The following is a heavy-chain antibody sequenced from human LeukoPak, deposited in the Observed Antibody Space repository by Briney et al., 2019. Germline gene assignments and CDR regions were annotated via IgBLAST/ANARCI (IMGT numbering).Heavy chain of an antibody. Sequence: GGSLRLPCAASGFTFSSYGMHWVRQAPGKGLEWVAVIYYDGSNKYYADSVKGRFTISKDNSMNTLYLQMNSLRAEDTAVYYCARVFSSGWQTDYWGQGTLVTVSS. D-gene: IGHD6-19*01. V-gene: IGHV3-33*01. J-gene: IGHJ4*02. CDR1: GFTFSSYG. CDR2: IYYDGSNK. CDR3: ARVFSSGWQTDY.